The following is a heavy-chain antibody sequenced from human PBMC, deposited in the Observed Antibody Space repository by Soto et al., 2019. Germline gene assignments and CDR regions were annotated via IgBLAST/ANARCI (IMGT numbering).Heavy chain of an antibody. J-gene: IGHJ4*02. V-gene: IGHV4-34*01. CDR2: ITHSGST. CDR1: GGSFSGYY. D-gene: IGHD2-15*01. Sequence: QVQLQQWGAGLLKPSETLSLTCAVYGGSFSGYYWSWIRQPPGKGLEWSGEITHSGSTNYNPSLKRRVTIAVDTSKNQFSLKLSSVTAADTAVYYCARWGSGRERYFDYLGQGTLVTVSS. CDR3: ARWGSGRERYFDY.